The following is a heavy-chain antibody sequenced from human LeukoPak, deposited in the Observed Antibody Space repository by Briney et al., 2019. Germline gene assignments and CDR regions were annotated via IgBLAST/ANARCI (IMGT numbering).Heavy chain of an antibody. CDR1: GFTVSSNY. V-gene: IGHV3-66*02. CDR3: ARYSGSYGYFDY. D-gene: IGHD1-26*01. CDR2: IYSGGSI. Sequence: GGSLRLSCAVSGFTVSSNYMTWVRQAPGKGLEWVSIIYSGGSIYYADSVKGRFTISRDNSKNTLYLQMNSLRAEDTAVYYCARYSGSYGYFDYWGQGTLVTVSS. J-gene: IGHJ4*02.